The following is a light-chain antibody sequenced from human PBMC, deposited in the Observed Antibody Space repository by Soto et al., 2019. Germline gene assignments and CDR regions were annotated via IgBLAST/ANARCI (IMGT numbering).Light chain of an antibody. J-gene: IGLJ1*01. Sequence: QSVLTQPPSASGTPGQRVSISCSGSSSNIGRNFVYWYQQLPGTAPKLIIFRDTQRPSGVPDRFSASKSGTSASLAIRGLRSDDEADYYCATWDDSASGSVFGTGTKVTVL. V-gene: IGLV1-47*01. CDR2: RDT. CDR1: SSNIGRNF. CDR3: ATWDDSASGSV.